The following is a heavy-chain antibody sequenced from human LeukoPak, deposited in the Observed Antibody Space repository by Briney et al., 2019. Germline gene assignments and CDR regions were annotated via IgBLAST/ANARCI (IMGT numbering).Heavy chain of an antibody. CDR3: ARGYGSGSYSAFDI. V-gene: IGHV1-2*02. Sequence: ASVTVSCKASGYTFTGYYMHWVRQAPGQGLEWMGWINPNSGGTNYAQKFQGRVTMTRDTSISTAYMELSRLRSDDTAVYYCARGYGSGSYSAFDIWGQGTMVTVSS. CDR2: INPNSGGT. J-gene: IGHJ3*02. CDR1: GYTFTGYY. D-gene: IGHD3-10*01.